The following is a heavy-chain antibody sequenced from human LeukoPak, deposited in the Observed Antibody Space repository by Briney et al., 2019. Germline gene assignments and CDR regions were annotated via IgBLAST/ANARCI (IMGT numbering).Heavy chain of an antibody. D-gene: IGHD4-17*01. Sequence: GGSLRLSCAASGFTFSDYYMSWIRQAPGKGLGWASYISSSGSTIYYADSVKGRFTISRDNAKNTLYLQMNSLRAEDTAVYYCARGDYGDPSFDYWGQGTLVTVSS. J-gene: IGHJ4*02. CDR1: GFTFSDYY. CDR3: ARGDYGDPSFDY. V-gene: IGHV3-11*04. CDR2: ISSSGSTI.